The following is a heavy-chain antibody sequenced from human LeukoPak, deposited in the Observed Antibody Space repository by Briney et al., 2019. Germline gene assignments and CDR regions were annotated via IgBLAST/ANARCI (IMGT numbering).Heavy chain of an antibody. CDR1: GFTFSDYY. Sequence: GGSLRLSCAASGFTFSDYYMSWIRQAPGKGLEWVSYISSSTSDTNYADSVKGRFTISRDNAKNSLYLQMNSLRAEDTALYYCATGYGSGSYYNELDFWGQGTLVTVSS. J-gene: IGHJ4*02. D-gene: IGHD3-10*01. CDR2: ISSSTSDT. CDR3: ATGYGSGSYYNELDF. V-gene: IGHV3-11*05.